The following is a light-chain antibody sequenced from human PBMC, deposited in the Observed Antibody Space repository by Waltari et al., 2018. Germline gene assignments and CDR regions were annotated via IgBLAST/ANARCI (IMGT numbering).Light chain of an antibody. CDR2: WTS. V-gene: IGKV4-1*01. Sequence: DIVLTQAPDSLAVSLGERATINCKSSQAVFYSSTNKNYLAWYQQKPGQPPKLLIYWTSTRESGVPDRFSGSGSGTDFTLTISSLQAEDVAVYYCHQYYRLPLTFGGGTKVEIK. CDR1: QAVFYSSTNKNY. J-gene: IGKJ4*01. CDR3: HQYYRLPLT.